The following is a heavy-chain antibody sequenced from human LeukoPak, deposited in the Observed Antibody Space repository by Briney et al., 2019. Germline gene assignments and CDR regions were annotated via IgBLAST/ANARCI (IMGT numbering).Heavy chain of an antibody. CDR3: ARGRRSPYHMDV. D-gene: IGHD3-16*01. V-gene: IGHV4-39*07. Sequence: SETLSLTCTVSGGSISSTSYYWGWIRQPPGKGLEWIGSIYYGGSTYYNPSLKSRVTISLDMSKNQFSLKLTSVTAADTAVYYCARGRRSPYHMDVWGKGTTVTVSS. CDR1: GGSISSTSYY. CDR2: IYYGGST. J-gene: IGHJ6*03.